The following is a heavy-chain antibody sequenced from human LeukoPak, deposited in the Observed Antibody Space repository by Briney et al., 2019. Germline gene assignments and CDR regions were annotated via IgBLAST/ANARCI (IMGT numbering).Heavy chain of an antibody. CDR1: GYSVSSIY. V-gene: IGHV3-53*01. CDR2: IYSGGST. D-gene: IGHD3-10*01. J-gene: IGHJ4*02. CDR3: ARDMGFGDLMGY. Sequence: GGSLRLSCAASGYSVSSIYMSWVRQAPGKGLEWVSVIYSGGSTYYADSVRGRFTISRDNSKNTLYLQMNSLRVEDTAVYYCARDMGFGDLMGYWGQGTLVTVSS.